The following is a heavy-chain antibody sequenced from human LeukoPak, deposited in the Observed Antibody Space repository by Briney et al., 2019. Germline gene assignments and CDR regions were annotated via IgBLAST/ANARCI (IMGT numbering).Heavy chain of an antibody. J-gene: IGHJ4*02. D-gene: IGHD2-15*01. Sequence: SETLSLTCVVSGGSVSGYYWGWLRQPPGRGLEWIGYVYYSGSTNYNPSFKSRISISVDTSRNQFSLQLSSVTAADTAVYYCARIHRYCSGGACYVLDNWGQGTLVAVSS. CDR2: VYYSGST. CDR1: GGSVSGYY. V-gene: IGHV4-59*02. CDR3: ARIHRYCSGGACYVLDN.